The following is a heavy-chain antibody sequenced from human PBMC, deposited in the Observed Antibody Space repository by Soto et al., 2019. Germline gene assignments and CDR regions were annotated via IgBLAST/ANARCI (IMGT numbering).Heavy chain of an antibody. CDR1: GGTLSSNA. J-gene: IGHJ5*02. CDR3: ARSVSGGWFDP. Sequence: SVKVTCKDSGGTLSSNASRWVRQAPGQGLEWMGGIIPIFGTANYAQKFQGRVTITADESTSTAYMELSSLGSEDTAVYYCARSVSGGWFDPWGQGTLVTVSS. D-gene: IGHD3-3*01. CDR2: IIPIFGTA. V-gene: IGHV1-69*13.